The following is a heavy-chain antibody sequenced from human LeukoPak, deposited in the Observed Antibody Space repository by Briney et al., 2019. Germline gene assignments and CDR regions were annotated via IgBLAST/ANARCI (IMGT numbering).Heavy chain of an antibody. CDR2: INAGNGNT. J-gene: IGHJ6*02. D-gene: IGHD1-26*01. CDR1: GGTFSSYA. V-gene: IGHV1-3*01. CDR3: ARDWDTGIVGATEIRNYYGMDV. Sequence: ASVKVSCKASGGTFSSYAISWVRQAPGQRLEWMGWINAGNGNTKYSQKFQGRVTITRDTSASTAYMELSSLRSEDTAVYYCARDWDTGIVGATEIRNYYGMDVWGQGTTVTVSS.